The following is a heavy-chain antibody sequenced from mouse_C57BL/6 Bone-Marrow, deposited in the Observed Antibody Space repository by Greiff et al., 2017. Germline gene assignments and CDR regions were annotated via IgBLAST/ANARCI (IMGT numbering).Heavy chain of an antibody. CDR3: AKNSDGNYNYAMDY. D-gene: IGHD2-1*01. CDR1: GFSLTSYG. V-gene: IGHV2-5*01. J-gene: IGHJ4*01. CDR2: IWRGGST. Sequence: QVQLQQSGPGLVQPSQSLSITCTVSGFSLTSYGVHWVRQSPGKGLEWLGVIWRGGSTDYNAAFMSRLSITKENSKSQVFFKMNSLQADDTAIYYCAKNSDGNYNYAMDYWGQGTSVTVSS.